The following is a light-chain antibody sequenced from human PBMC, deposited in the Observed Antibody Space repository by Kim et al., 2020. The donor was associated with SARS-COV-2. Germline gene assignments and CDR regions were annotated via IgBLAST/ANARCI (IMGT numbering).Light chain of an antibody. CDR1: SNDVGNEG. CDR2: RNN. J-gene: IGLJ3*02. CDR3: SAWDSSLSAWV. Sequence: RQTDALSCTGNSNDVGNEGGACVQQHQGHPPKVLCYRNNNRPSGIAERFSASRSGNTASLTITGLQPVDETDYYCSAWDSSLSAWVFGGGTQLTVL. V-gene: IGLV10-54*04.